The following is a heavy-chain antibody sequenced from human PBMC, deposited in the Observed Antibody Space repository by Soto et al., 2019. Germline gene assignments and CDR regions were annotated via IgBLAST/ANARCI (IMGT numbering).Heavy chain of an antibody. CDR2: IKSKADGGTT. CDR3: TSLYYGH. Sequence: GGSLRLSCTASGFPFSHYAMNWVRQGPGTRLEWVGRIKSKADGGTTDYAAPVKGRFTISRDESQNTLYLQMNSLKTEDTAVYYCTSLYYGHWGQGTLVTVSS. V-gene: IGHV3-15*07. J-gene: IGHJ4*02. CDR1: GFPFSHYA. D-gene: IGHD4-17*01.